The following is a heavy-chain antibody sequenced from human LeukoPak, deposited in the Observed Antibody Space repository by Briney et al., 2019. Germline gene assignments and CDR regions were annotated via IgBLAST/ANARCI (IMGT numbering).Heavy chain of an antibody. J-gene: IGHJ4*02. V-gene: IGHV5-51*01. CDR2: FYPGDSDT. CDR1: GYNFTSYW. CDR3: ARLIYNSSSNFDF. Sequence: GESLKISCKGSGYNFTSYWIGWVRQMPGKGLEWMGIFYPGDSDTRYSPSFQGQVTISADRSITTAYLQWSSLKASDTAMYYCARLIYNSSSNFDFWGQGTLVTVSS. D-gene: IGHD6-13*01.